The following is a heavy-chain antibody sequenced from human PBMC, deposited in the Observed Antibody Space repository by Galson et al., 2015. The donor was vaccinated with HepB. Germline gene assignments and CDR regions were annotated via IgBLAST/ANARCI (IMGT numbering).Heavy chain of an antibody. CDR2: INAGNGNT. J-gene: IGHJ6*02. Sequence: SVKVSCKASGYTFTSYAMHWVRQAPGQRLEWMGWINAGNGNTKYSQKFQGRVTITRDTSASTAYMELSSLRSEDTAVYYCARDLHYYGSGSSSGQYGMDVWGQGTTVTVSS. V-gene: IGHV1-3*01. D-gene: IGHD3-10*01. CDR3: ARDLHYYGSGSSSGQYGMDV. CDR1: GYTFTSYA.